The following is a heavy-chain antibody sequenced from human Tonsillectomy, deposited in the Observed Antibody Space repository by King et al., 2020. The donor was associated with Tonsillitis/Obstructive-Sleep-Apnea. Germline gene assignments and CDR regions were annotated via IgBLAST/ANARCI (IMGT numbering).Heavy chain of an antibody. CDR1: GYTFTSYG. V-gene: IGHV1-18*01. J-gene: IGHJ3*02. D-gene: IGHD3-3*01. CDR2: SSAYNGNT. CDR3: ARDRYDFWSGYPYGAFDI. Sequence: QLVQSGAEVKKPGASVKVSCKASGYTFTSYGISWVRQAPGQGLEWMGWSSAYNGNTNYAKKLQGRGTMHTNTSTCTAYMELRSLRSDDTAVYYCARDRYDFWSGYPYGAFDIWGQGTMVTVSS.